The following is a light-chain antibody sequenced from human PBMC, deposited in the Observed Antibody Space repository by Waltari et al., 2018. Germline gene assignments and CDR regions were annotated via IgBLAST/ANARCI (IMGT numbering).Light chain of an antibody. CDR1: QSISSY. CDR3: QQSYSSPPWT. V-gene: IGKV1-39*01. CDR2: AAS. Sequence: DIQMTQSPSSLSASVGDRVTITCRASQSISSYLNWYQQKPGKAPKLLISAASSLQSGVPSRFSGSGSGTDFTLTISGLRPEDFATYYCQQSYSSPPWTFGQGTEVEIK. J-gene: IGKJ1*01.